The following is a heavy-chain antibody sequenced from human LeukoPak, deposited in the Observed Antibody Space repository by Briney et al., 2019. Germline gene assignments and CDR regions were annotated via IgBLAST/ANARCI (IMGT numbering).Heavy chain of an antibody. V-gene: IGHV1-18*01. CDR2: INTDNGQT. CDR1: GYIFIGYG. D-gene: IGHD1-26*01. Sequence: ASVKVSCKASGYIFIGYGLSWVRQAPGQGLEWMGWINTDNGQTDFAQKFQDRIIMTTDTSTSTAYLEVTSLRSDDTAVYYCARGGGTYRADHWGQGTLVTVSS. J-gene: IGHJ1*01. CDR3: ARGGGTYRADH.